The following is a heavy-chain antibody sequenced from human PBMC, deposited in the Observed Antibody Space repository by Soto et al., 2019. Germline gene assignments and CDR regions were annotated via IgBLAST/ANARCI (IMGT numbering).Heavy chain of an antibody. CDR1: GFTFSSYA. Sequence: EVQLLESGGGLAQPGGSLRLSCAASGFTFSSYAMSWVRQAPGKGLEWVSAISGSGVSTYYADSVKGRFTISRDNSKXXLXXQMNSLRAEDTAVYYCAKSPGMYYYDSSGYYHYDYWGQGTLVTVSS. CDR2: ISGSGVST. V-gene: IGHV3-23*01. J-gene: IGHJ4*02. CDR3: AKSPGMYYYDSSGYYHYDY. D-gene: IGHD3-22*01.